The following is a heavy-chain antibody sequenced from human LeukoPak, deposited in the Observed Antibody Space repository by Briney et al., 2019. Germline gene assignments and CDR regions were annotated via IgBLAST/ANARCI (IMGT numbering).Heavy chain of an antibody. CDR2: IKQDGSEK. V-gene: IGHV3-7*01. J-gene: IGHJ4*02. D-gene: IGHD3-22*01. CDR1: GFTFRSYW. Sequence: GGFLRLSCAASGFTFRSYWMSWVRQAPGKGLEWVANIKQDGSEKYYVDSVKGRFTISRDNAKNTLYLQMNSLRAEDTAVYYCARDKGGQTYYYDSSGYPDYWGQGTLVTVSS. CDR3: ARDKGGQTYYYDSSGYPDY.